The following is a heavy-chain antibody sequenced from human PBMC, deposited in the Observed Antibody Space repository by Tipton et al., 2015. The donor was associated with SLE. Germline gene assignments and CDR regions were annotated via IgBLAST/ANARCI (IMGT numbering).Heavy chain of an antibody. CDR1: GGSISSYH. CDR2: IYYSGST. Sequence: LRLSCTVSGGSISSYHWSWIRLPPGKGLEWIGYIYYSGSTNYNPSLKSRVTISVDTSKNQFSLKLSSVTAADTAVYYCARAQTPTLYYMDVWGKGTTVTVSS. CDR3: ARAQTPTLYYMDV. J-gene: IGHJ6*03. V-gene: IGHV4-59*01.